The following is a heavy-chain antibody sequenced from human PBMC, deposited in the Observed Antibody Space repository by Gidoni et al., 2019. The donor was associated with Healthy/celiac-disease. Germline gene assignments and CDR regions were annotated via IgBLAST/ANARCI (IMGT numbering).Heavy chain of an antibody. J-gene: IGHJ2*01. V-gene: IGHV1-3*01. CDR2: INAGNGNT. CDR3: ARVAVAGRFPHWYFDL. Sequence: QVQLVQSGAEVKKPGASVKVSCKASGYTFTSYAMHWVRQAPGQRLEWMGWINAGNGNTKYSQKFQGRVTITRDTSASTAYMELSSLRSEDTAVYYCARVAVAGRFPHWYFDLWGRGTLVTVSS. CDR1: GYTFTSYA. D-gene: IGHD6-19*01.